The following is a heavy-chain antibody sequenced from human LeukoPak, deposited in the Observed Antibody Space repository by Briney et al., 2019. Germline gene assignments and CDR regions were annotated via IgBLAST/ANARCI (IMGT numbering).Heavy chain of an antibody. J-gene: IGHJ4*02. CDR1: GFSFSSYW. CDR3: ASGGYSFFY. D-gene: IGHD5-18*01. V-gene: IGHV3-7*03. CDR2: IKQDGSEK. Sequence: TGGSLRLSCAASGFSFSSYWMNWVRQAPGKGLEWVANIKQDGSEKYYVDSVKGRFTISGDNAKNSLYLQMNSLRAEDTAVYYCASGGYSFFYWGQGTLVTVSS.